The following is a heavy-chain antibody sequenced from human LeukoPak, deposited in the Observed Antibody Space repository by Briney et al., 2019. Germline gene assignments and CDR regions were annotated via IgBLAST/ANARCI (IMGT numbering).Heavy chain of an antibody. J-gene: IGHJ2*01. CDR3: ARDRPMVQGVIPWYFDL. Sequence: ASVKVSCKASGYTFTGYYMHWVRQAPGQGLEWMGWINPNSGGTNYAQKFQGRVTMTRDTSISTAYMELSRLRSDDTAVYYCARDRPMVQGVIPWYFDLWGRGTLVTVSS. CDR1: GYTFTGYY. CDR2: INPNSGGT. V-gene: IGHV1-2*02. D-gene: IGHD3-10*01.